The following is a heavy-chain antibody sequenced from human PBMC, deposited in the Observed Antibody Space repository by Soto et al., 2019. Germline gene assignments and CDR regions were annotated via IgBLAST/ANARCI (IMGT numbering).Heavy chain of an antibody. CDR3: ATEVDTAGRYYFDY. CDR2: INHGGST. Sequence: SETLSLTCAVYGGSFSGYYWSWIRQPPGKGLEWIGEINHGGSTNYNPSLKSRVSISEDTSKNQFSLKLTSVTAADTAVYYCATEVDTAGRYYFDYWGQGTLVTVSS. D-gene: IGHD5-18*01. CDR1: GGSFSGYY. V-gene: IGHV4-34*01. J-gene: IGHJ4*02.